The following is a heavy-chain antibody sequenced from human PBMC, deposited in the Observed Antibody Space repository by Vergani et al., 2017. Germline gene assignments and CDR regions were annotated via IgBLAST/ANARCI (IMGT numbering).Heavy chain of an antibody. CDR3: ARDLGGVVIIGAFDI. J-gene: IGHJ3*02. CDR2: IIPILGIA. D-gene: IGHD3-3*01. Sequence: QVQLVQSGAEVKKPGSSVKVSCKASGGTFSSYTISWVRQAPGQGLEWMGRIIPILGIANYAQKFQGRVTITADKSTSTAYMELSSLRSEDTAVYYCARDLGGVVIIGAFDIGGQGTMVTVSS. CDR1: GGTFSSYT. V-gene: IGHV1-69*08.